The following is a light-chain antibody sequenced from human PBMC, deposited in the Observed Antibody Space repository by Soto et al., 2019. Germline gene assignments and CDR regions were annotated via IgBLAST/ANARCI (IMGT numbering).Light chain of an antibody. V-gene: IGLV2-8*01. Sequence: QSVLTQPPSASGSPGQSVTISCTGTSSDVGGYNYVSWYQQYPGRAPKLMLYEVTKRPSGVPARLSGSTSGYTASLTVSGLQPEDDAAYYCSSYADSNNSYFFFGGGTKLTVL. CDR1: SSDVGGYNY. CDR3: SSYADSNNSYFF. CDR2: EVT. J-gene: IGLJ2*01.